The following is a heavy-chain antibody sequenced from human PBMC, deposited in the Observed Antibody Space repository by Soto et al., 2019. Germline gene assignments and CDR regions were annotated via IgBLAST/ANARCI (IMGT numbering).Heavy chain of an antibody. CDR3: PRVPRYCSGASCYSEFSPSYYYGMDV. CDR1: GGSLSSDGYD. CDR2: SYYSGST. V-gene: IGHV4-61*08. Sequence: SETLSLTCTVSGGSLSSDGYDWSRLRQRPGKELGWIGYSYYSGSTNYSLSRNSRVTIAIYTSKNQSSLKLSSVTAANTAVYYCPRVPRYCSGASCYSEFSPSYYYGMDVWGQGTTVTVSS. D-gene: IGHD2-15*01. J-gene: IGHJ6*02.